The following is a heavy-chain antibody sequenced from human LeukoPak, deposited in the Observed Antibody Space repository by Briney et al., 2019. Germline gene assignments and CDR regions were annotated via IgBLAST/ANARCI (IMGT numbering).Heavy chain of an antibody. CDR2: INGNGGRT. D-gene: IGHD1-1*01. V-gene: IGHV3-23*01. CDR3: AKDIGTTGTYPLFDY. CDR1: GFTFSSYA. J-gene: IGHJ4*02. Sequence: GGSLRLSCAASGFTFSSYAMSWVRQAPGKGLEWVSSINGNGGRTYYADSVKGRCTISRDNSKNTLFLQMNSLRAEDMALYYCAKDIGTTGTYPLFDYWGQGTLVTVSS.